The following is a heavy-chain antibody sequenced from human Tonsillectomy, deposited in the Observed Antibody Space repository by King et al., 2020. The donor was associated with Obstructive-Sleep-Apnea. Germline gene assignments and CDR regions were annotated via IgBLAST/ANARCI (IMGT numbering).Heavy chain of an antibody. CDR3: ASEIWFGDYYFDY. CDR1: GFTFSSYW. V-gene: IGHV3-74*01. D-gene: IGHD3-10*01. J-gene: IGHJ4*02. CDR2: INSDGSST. Sequence: VQLVESGGGVVQPGGSLRLSCAASGFTFSSYWIHWVRQAPGKGLVWVSRINSDGSSTIYAASVKGRFTISRDNAKNTLYLQMNSLRAEDTALYYCASEIWFGDYYFDYWGQGTLVTVSS.